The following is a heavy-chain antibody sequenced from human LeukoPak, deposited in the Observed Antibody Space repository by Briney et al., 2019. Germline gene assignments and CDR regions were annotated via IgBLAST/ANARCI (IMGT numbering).Heavy chain of an antibody. Sequence: GGSLRLSCAASGFTFSTYGVYWVRQAPGRGLEWVSSNSGGSSYYADSVKGRFTISRDNSKNTLYLQMNSLRAEDTAVYYCAKDMRWGEDTAMGPFDYWGQGTLVTVSS. J-gene: IGHJ4*02. CDR3: AKDMRWGEDTAMGPFDY. CDR2: NSGGSS. D-gene: IGHD5-18*01. CDR1: GFTFSTYG. V-gene: IGHV3-23*01.